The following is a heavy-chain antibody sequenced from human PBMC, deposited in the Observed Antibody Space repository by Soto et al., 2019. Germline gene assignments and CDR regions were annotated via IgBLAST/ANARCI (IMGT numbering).Heavy chain of an antibody. CDR2: ISAYNGNT. Sequence: GASVKVSCKASGYTFTSYGISWVRQAPGQGLEWMGWISAYNGNTNYAQKLQGRVTMTTDTSTSTAYMELRSLRSDDTAVYYCARETSITMGRGVIPYYYYYGMDVWGQGTTVTVSS. J-gene: IGHJ6*02. CDR1: GYTFTSYG. D-gene: IGHD3-10*01. V-gene: IGHV1-18*01. CDR3: ARETSITMGRGVIPYYYYYGMDV.